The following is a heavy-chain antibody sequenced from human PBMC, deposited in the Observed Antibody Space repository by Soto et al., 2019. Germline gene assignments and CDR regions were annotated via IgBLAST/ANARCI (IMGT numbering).Heavy chain of an antibody. CDR2: ISGSGGST. Sequence: GSLSLSCAASGVTFSSYPMSWVLQAPGNRLEWVSAISGSGGSTYYADSVKGRFTISRDNSKNTLYLQLNSLRAEDTAVYYCAKSNYYDSSGYYTNWFDPWGQGTMVTVSS. J-gene: IGHJ5*02. CDR1: GVTFSSYP. CDR3: AKSNYYDSSGYYTNWFDP. V-gene: IGHV3-23*01. D-gene: IGHD3-22*01.